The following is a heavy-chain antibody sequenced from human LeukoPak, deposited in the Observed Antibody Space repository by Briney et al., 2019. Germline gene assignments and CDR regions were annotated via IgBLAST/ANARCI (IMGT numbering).Heavy chain of an antibody. CDR2: IYHSGST. CDR1: GYSISSGYY. Sequence: TSETLSLTCTVSGYSISSGYYWGWIRQPPGKGLEWIGSIYHSGSTYYNPSLKSRVTISVDTSKSQFSLKLSSVTAADTAVYYCARDQVAGHDYWGQGTLVTVSS. J-gene: IGHJ4*02. V-gene: IGHV4-38-2*02. D-gene: IGHD6-19*01. CDR3: ARDQVAGHDY.